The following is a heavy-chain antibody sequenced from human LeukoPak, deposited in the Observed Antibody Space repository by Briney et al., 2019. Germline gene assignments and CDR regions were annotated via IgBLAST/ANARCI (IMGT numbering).Heavy chain of an antibody. D-gene: IGHD3-22*01. V-gene: IGHV3-20*04. CDR3: ARVRKQYYYDDSHHRDASDI. Sequence: GGSLRPSCATSGFTFDDYGMNWVRQAPGKGLEWVSNINWNGRNVDYADSVKGRFTISIDKAKNSLHLQMNSLRAEDTAVYYCARVRKQYYYDDSHHRDASDIWGQGTMVIVSS. CDR2: INWNGRNV. J-gene: IGHJ3*02. CDR1: GFTFDDYG.